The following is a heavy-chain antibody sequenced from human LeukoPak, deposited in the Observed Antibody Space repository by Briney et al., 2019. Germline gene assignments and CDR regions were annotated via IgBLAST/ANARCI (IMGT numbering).Heavy chain of an antibody. CDR2: ISTSRNYI. CDR3: AKGFIMITFGGVIV. D-gene: IGHD3-16*02. Sequence: GGSLRLSCVVSGFTFSSYHMNWVRQAPGKGLEWVSSISTSRNYIYYADSVTGRFTISRDNAKNSLYLQMNSLRAEDTAVYYCAKGFIMITFGGVIVWGQGTLVTVSS. CDR1: GFTFSSYH. V-gene: IGHV3-21*04. J-gene: IGHJ4*02.